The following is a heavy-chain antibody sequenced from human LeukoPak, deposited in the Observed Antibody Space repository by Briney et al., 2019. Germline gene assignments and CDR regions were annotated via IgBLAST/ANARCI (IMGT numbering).Heavy chain of an antibody. CDR1: GFTFSGFW. D-gene: IGHD7-27*01. J-gene: IGHJ4*02. CDR3: AKDGGLWVSAHWGDS. V-gene: IGHV3-7*03. Sequence: GGSLRLSCAVSGFTFSGFWMSWSRQAPGKGLEGVASINSDGSEGYYADVVKGRFTISRDNAKNSLYLQMNSLRAEDTAVYYCAKDGGLWVSAHWGDSWGRGTLVTVSS. CDR2: INSDGSEG.